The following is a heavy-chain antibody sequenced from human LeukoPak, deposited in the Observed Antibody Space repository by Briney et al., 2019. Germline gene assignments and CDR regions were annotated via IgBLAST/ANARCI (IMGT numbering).Heavy chain of an antibody. V-gene: IGHV4-61*10. CDR3: ARRRAESSGPSFYYFYMDV. D-gene: IGHD2-8*02. CDR1: GGSINSGVYY. CDR2: VYHNGRT. Sequence: PSETLSLTCTVSGGSINSGVYYWSWIRQPAGKGLEWIGFVYHNGRTTYNPSLESRVTISVDTSRNQVSLNLRFVTAADTALYFCARRRAESSGPSFYYFYMDVWGKGTTVSVSS. J-gene: IGHJ6*03.